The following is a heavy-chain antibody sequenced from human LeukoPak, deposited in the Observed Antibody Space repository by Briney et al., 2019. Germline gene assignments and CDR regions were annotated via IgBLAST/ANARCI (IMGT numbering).Heavy chain of an antibody. Sequence: GGSLRLSCVASGFTFSSYGMNWVRQAPGRGLEWMAFIRYDGSNKYDADSVKGRFTISRDNSKNTLYLQMNSLRTEDTAVYYCAKHSGGGGRFFSGNYYYMDVWGKGTTVTISS. J-gene: IGHJ6*03. CDR1: GFTFSSYG. CDR3: AKHSGGGGRFFSGNYYYMDV. V-gene: IGHV3-30*02. D-gene: IGHD2-15*01. CDR2: IRYDGSNK.